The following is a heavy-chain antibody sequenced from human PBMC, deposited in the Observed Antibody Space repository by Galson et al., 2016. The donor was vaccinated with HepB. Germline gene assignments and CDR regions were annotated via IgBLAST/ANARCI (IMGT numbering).Heavy chain of an antibody. CDR1: GGSISSYY. CDR2: TYYSGSA. Sequence: SETLSLTCTVSGGSISSYYWNWIRQPPGKGLEWIGYTYYSGSAYYNPSLESRVTISVDTSRNEFSLKLSSVTAADTAGYYCAREDILVVRAFDPWGQGTLVTVSS. J-gene: IGHJ5*02. CDR3: AREDILVVRAFDP. D-gene: IGHD2-2*01. V-gene: IGHV4-59*12.